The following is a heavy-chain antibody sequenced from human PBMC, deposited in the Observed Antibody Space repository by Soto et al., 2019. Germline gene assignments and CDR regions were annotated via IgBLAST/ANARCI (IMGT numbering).Heavy chain of an antibody. Sequence: KASETLSLTCTVSGGSISTYSWSWVRQPPGKGLEWIGYIYYSGTTYYTPSLKSRLTMSMDRANDHFSLNLTSVTAADTAVYFCARGHYYYGMDVWGQGITVTVSS. J-gene: IGHJ6*02. CDR1: GGSISTYS. V-gene: IGHV4-59*04. CDR3: ARGHYYYGMDV. CDR2: IYYSGTT.